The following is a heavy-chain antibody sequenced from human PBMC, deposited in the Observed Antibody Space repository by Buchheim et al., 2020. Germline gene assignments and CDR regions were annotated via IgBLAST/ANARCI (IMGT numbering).Heavy chain of an antibody. CDR1: GFTFSSYG. V-gene: IGHV3-30*18. D-gene: IGHD4-17*01. CDR2: ISYDGSNK. CDR3: AKDNGDYYNRYYFDY. Sequence: QVQLVESGGGVVQPGRSLRLSCAASGFTFSSYGMHWVRQAPGKGLEWVEVISYDGSNKYYADSVKGRFNICRDNSKNTLNLQMNSLRAEDTAVYYCAKDNGDYYNRYYFDYWGQGTL. J-gene: IGHJ4*02.